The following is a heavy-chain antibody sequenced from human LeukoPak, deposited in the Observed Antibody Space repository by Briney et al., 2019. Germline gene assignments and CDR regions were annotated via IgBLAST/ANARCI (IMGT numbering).Heavy chain of an antibody. J-gene: IGHJ4*02. V-gene: IGHV1-69*13. Sequence: ASVKVSCKASGYTFTSYYMHWVRQAPGQGLEWMGGIIPIFGTANYAQKFQGRVTITADESTSTAYMELSSLRSEDTAVYYCAIHGGYDYDWGQGTLVTVSS. CDR2: IIPIFGTA. CDR3: AIHGGYDYD. D-gene: IGHD5-12*01. CDR1: GYTFTSYY.